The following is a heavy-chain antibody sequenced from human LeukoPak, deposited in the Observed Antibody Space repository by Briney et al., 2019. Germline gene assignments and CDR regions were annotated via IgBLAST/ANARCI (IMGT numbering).Heavy chain of an antibody. J-gene: IGHJ1*01. Sequence: GGSLRLSCAASGFTFSDYYMSWIRQAPGKGLEWVSYISSSGSTIYHADSVKGRFTISRDNAKNSLCLQMNSLRAEDTAVYYCARQYRNSHKYFQHWGKGTLVTVSS. CDR2: ISSSGSTI. D-gene: IGHD4-23*01. CDR1: GFTFSDYY. V-gene: IGHV3-11*04. CDR3: ARQYRNSHKYFQH.